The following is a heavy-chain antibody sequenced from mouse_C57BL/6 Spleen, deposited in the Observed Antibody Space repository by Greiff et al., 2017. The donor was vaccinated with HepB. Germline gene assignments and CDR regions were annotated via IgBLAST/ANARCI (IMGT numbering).Heavy chain of an antibody. Sequence: EVQLVESGGGLVQPGGSLSLSCAASGFTFTDYYMSWVRQPPGKALEWLGFIRNKANGYTTEYSASVKGRFTISRDNSQSILYLQMNALRAEDSATYSCARSPGNFDYWGQGTTLTVSS. CDR1: GFTFTDYY. CDR3: ARSPGNFDY. V-gene: IGHV7-3*01. CDR2: IRNKANGYTT. D-gene: IGHD3-2*02. J-gene: IGHJ2*01.